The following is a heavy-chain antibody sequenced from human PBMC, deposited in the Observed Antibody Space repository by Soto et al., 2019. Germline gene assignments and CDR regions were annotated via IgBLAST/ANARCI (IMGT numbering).Heavy chain of an antibody. CDR1: GGSISSDY. V-gene: IGHV4-4*07. Sequence: SETLSLTCTVSGGSISSDYWSWIRQPAGEGLEWIGRIYTSGSTNYNPSLKSRVTMSVDTSKKQFSLKLSSVTAADTAVYYCARESYNSSGWSRYYYYYRRDIWGQGTTVIVSS. CDR3: ARESYNSSGWSRYYYYYRRDI. CDR2: IYTSGST. J-gene: IGHJ6*01. D-gene: IGHD6-19*01.